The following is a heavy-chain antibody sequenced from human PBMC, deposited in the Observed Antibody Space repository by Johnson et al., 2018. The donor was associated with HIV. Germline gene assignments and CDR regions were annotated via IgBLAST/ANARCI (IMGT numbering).Heavy chain of an antibody. D-gene: IGHD6-19*01. CDR3: ARVGGIAVAPNDAFDI. Sequence: VQLVESGGGLVQPGGSLRLSCAASGFTFSSYALHWVRQAPGKGLEWVAVLSYDGSNKFYADSVTGRFTVSRDNSKNTLYLQMNSLRAEDTAVYYCARVGGIAVAPNDAFDIWGQGTMVTVSS. CDR1: GFTFSSYA. V-gene: IGHV3-30-3*01. J-gene: IGHJ3*02. CDR2: LSYDGSNK.